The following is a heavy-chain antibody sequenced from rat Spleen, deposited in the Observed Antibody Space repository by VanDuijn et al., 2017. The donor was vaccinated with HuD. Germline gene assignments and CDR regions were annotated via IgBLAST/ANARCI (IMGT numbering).Heavy chain of an antibody. CDR3: ARDRLGGDY. J-gene: IGHJ2*01. CDR2: ISSNGRDT. D-gene: IGHD5-1*01. Sequence: EVQLVESGGGLVQPGRSLRLSCAASGFTFSSFPMAWVRQAPKKGPEWVATISSNGRDTYYRDSVRGRFTISRDNAKNTLYLQMNSLRSEDTATYYCARDRLGGDYWGQGVMVTVSS. CDR1: GFTFSSFP. V-gene: IGHV5-46*01.